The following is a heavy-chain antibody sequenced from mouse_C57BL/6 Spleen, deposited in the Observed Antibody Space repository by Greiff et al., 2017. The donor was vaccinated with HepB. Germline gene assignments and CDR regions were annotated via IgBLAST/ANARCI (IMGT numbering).Heavy chain of an antibody. V-gene: IGHV1-55*01. CDR2: IYPGSGST. CDR1: GYTFTSYW. J-gene: IGHJ2*01. Sequence: QVQLKQPGAELVKPGASVKMSCKASGYTFTSYWITWVKQRPGQGLEWIGDIYPGSGSTNYNEKFKSKATLTVDTSSSTAYMQLSSLTSEDSAVYYGAREGDYYGSSYYWGQGTTLTVSS. CDR3: AREGDYYGSSYY. D-gene: IGHD1-1*01.